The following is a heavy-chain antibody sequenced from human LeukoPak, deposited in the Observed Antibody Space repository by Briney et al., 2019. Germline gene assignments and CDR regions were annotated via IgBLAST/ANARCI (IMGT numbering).Heavy chain of an antibody. CDR3: ARWDDSSGYYYSDY. CDR1: GGSFSGYY. Sequence: SETLSLTCAVYGGSFSGYYWSWFRQPPGKGLEWIGEINHSGSTNYNPSLKSRVTISVDTSKNQFSLKLSSVTAADTAVYYCARWDDSSGYYYSDYWGQGTLVTVSS. V-gene: IGHV4-34*01. D-gene: IGHD3-22*01. J-gene: IGHJ4*02. CDR2: INHSGST.